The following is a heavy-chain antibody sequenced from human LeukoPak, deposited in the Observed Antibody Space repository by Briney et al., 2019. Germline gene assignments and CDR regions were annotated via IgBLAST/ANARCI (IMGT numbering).Heavy chain of an antibody. CDR2: INHRGRT. Sequence: PSETLSLTCGVYGESFSGDFWTWLRQDPGKGLEWIGEINHRGRTNYSPSLTGRVTISVDTSMNQFSLQLRSVTAADTALYYCARGQYDSGGYHYGIRAFYFDYWGQGILVTVSS. J-gene: IGHJ4*02. V-gene: IGHV4-34*01. D-gene: IGHD3-22*01. CDR3: ARGQYDSGGYHYGIRAFYFDY. CDR1: GESFSGDF.